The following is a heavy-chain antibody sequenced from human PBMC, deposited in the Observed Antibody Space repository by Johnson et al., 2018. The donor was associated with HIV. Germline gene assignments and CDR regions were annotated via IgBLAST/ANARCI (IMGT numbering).Heavy chain of an antibody. CDR3: AKHRSSWYDDAFDI. CDR2: ISGSGGST. D-gene: IGHD6-13*01. J-gene: IGHJ3*02. Sequence: MQLVESGGGLVQPGGSLRLSCAASGFTFTYYAMSWVRQAPGKGLEWVSGISGSGGSTYYADSVKGRFTISRDNSKNTLFLQMNSLRAEDTAVYYCAKHRSSWYDDAFDIWGQGTMVTVSS. CDR1: GFTFTYYA. V-gene: IGHV3-23*04.